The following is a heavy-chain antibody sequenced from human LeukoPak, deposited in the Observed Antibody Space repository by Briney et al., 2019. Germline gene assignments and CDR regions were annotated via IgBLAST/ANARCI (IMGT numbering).Heavy chain of an antibody. CDR2: ISSSGSYI. CDR3: GMGGPWIKPDYYYYMDV. CDR1: GFTLSGYG. Sequence: GGSLRLSCAASGFTLSGYGMNWVRQAPGKGLEWVSSISSSGSYIYYADSVKGRFTISRDNATNSLYLQMNSLRAEDTAVYYCGMGGPWIKPDYYYYMDVWGKGTTVTVSS. J-gene: IGHJ6*03. V-gene: IGHV3-21*01. D-gene: IGHD3-16*01.